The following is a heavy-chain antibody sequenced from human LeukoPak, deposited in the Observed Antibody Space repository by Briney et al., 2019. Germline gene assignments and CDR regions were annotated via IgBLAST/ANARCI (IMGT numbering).Heavy chain of an antibody. CDR3: ARGPVYYYGMDV. V-gene: IGHV3-30-3*01. CDR2: ISYDGSNK. J-gene: IGHJ6*02. Sequence: GGSLRLSCAASGVTFSSYAMHWVRQAPGKGLEWVAVISYDGSNKHYVDSVKGRFTISRDNSKNTLYVQMNSLRAEDTAVYYCARGPVYYYGMDVWGQGTTVTVSS. CDR1: GVTFSSYA.